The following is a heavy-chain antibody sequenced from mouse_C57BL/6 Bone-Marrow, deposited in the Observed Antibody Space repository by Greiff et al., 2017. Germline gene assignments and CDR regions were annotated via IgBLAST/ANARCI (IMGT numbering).Heavy chain of an antibody. CDR2: IYPGDGDT. CDR1: GYAFSSSW. J-gene: IGHJ4*01. V-gene: IGHV1-82*01. CDR3: ARGGYGYDGNAMGG. D-gene: IGHD2-2*01. Sequence: QVQLQQSGPELVKPGASVKISCKASGYAFSSSWMNWVKQRPGKGLEWIGRIYPGDGDTNYNGKFKGKATLTADKSSSTAYMQLSSLTSEDAAVYFCARGGYGYDGNAMGGWGQGTSVAVSS.